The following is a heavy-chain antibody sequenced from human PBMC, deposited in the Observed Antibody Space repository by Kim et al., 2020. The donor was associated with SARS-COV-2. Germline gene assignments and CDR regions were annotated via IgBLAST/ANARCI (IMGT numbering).Heavy chain of an antibody. Sequence: SETLSLTCTVSGGSISSYYWSWIRQPPGKGLEWIGYIYYSGSNNYNPSLKSRVTISVDTSKNQFSLKLSSVTAADTAVYYCARLRRITIFGVVIITWFDPWGQGTLVTVSS. CDR3: ARLRRITIFGVVIITWFDP. CDR1: GGSISSYY. J-gene: IGHJ5*02. CDR2: IYYSGSN. D-gene: IGHD3-3*01. V-gene: IGHV4-59*08.